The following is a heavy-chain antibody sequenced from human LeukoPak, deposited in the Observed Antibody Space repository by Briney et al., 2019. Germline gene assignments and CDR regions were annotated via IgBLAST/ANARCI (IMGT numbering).Heavy chain of an antibody. V-gene: IGHV3-48*01. Sequence: GGSLRLSCAASGFTVSSNYMSWVRQAPGKGLEWVSYISSSSSTIYYADSVKGRFTISRDNAKNSLYLQMNSLRAEDTAVYYCARDQGGYSYGYDLWGQGTLVTVSS. CDR1: GFTVSSNY. J-gene: IGHJ5*02. CDR2: ISSSSSTI. CDR3: ARDQGGYSYGYDL. D-gene: IGHD5-18*01.